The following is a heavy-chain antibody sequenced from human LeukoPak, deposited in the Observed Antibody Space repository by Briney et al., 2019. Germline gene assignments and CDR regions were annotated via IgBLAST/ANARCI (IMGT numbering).Heavy chain of an antibody. CDR2: IYYSGST. CDR3: ARGVQYNWFDP. Sequence: PSETLSLTCTVSGGSISSYYWSWIRQPPGKGLEWIGYIYYSGSTNYNPSLKSRVTLSVDTSKNQFSLKLSSVTAADTAVYYCARGVQYNWFDPWGQGTLVTVSS. J-gene: IGHJ5*02. V-gene: IGHV4-59*01. D-gene: IGHD3-10*01. CDR1: GGSISSYY.